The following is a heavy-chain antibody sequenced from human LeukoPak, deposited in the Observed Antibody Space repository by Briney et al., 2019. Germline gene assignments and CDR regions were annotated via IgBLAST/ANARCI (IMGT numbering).Heavy chain of an antibody. V-gene: IGHV3-9*01. CDR2: ISWNCGSR. Sequence: AGGSLRLSCRASGFTFDDYAMPWVRLAPGKRLEWVSGISWNCGSRGCADSVKGRFTISRDNAKNSLYLQMNRLRAEDTALYYWAKDIKSVATAGVHSGMDVWGEGTTVTVSS. J-gene: IGHJ6*04. CDR1: GFTFDDYA. D-gene: IGHD2-21*02. CDR3: AKDIKSVATAGVHSGMDV.